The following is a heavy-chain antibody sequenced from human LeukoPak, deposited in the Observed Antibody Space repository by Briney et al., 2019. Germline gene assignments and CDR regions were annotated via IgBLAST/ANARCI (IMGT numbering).Heavy chain of an antibody. CDR1: GGSISSYY. CDR2: IYTSGST. D-gene: IGHD3-3*01. J-gene: IGHJ6*03. Sequence: PSETLSLTCTVSGGSISSYYWSWIRQPAGKGLEWIGRIYTSGSTNYNPSLKSRVTMSVDTSKNQFSLKLSSVPAADTAVYYCARELRFLEWSYYYMDVWGKGATVTVSS. V-gene: IGHV4-4*07. CDR3: ARELRFLEWSYYYMDV.